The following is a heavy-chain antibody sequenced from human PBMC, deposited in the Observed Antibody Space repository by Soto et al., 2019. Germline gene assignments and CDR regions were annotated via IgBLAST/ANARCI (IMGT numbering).Heavy chain of an antibody. Sequence: ETLSLTCAVYGGSFSGYYWSWIRQPPGKGLEWIGEINHSGSTNYNPSLKSRVTISVDTSKNQFSLKLSSVTAADTAVYYCARGLSSDSSGYCSWGQGTLVTVSS. CDR1: GGSFSGYY. J-gene: IGHJ4*02. V-gene: IGHV4-34*01. CDR2: INHSGST. D-gene: IGHD3-22*01. CDR3: ARGLSSDSSGYCS.